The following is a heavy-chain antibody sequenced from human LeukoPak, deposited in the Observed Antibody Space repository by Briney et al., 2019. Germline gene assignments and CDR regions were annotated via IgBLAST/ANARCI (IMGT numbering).Heavy chain of an antibody. CDR2: IYYSGST. J-gene: IGHJ4*02. V-gene: IGHV4-59*01. CDR1: GGSISSYY. Sequence: PSETLSLTCTVSGGSISSYYWSWIRQPPGKGLEWIGYIYYSGSTNYNPSLKSRVTISVDTSKNQFSLKLSSVTAADTAVYYCARQEGVATTFDYWGQRTLVTVSS. D-gene: IGHD5-12*01. CDR3: ARQEGVATTFDY.